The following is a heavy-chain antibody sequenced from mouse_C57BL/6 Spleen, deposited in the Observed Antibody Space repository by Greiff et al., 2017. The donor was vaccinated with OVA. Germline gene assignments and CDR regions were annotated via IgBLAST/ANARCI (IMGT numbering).Heavy chain of an antibody. CDR3: ARDSSGYCFAY. CDR1: GYTFTSYW. CDR2: IHPNSGST. D-gene: IGHD3-2*02. J-gene: IGHJ3*01. V-gene: IGHV1-64*01. Sequence: QVQLKQPGAELVKPGASVKLSCKASGYTFTSYWMHWVKQRPGQGLEWIGMIHPNSGSTNYNEKFKSKATLTVDKSSSTAYMQLSSLTSEDSAVYYCARDSSGYCFAYWGQGTLVTVSA.